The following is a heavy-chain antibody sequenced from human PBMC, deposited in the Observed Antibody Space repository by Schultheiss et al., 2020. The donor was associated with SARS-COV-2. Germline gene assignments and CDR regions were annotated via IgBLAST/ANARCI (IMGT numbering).Heavy chain of an antibody. CDR1: GFTFSSYA. CDR2: ISYDGSNK. CDR3: AKDRSSSWSLDAFDI. D-gene: IGHD6-13*01. V-gene: IGHV3-30*07. J-gene: IGHJ3*02. Sequence: GGSLRLSCAASGFTFSSYAMHWVRQAPGKGLEWVAVISYDGSNKDYADSVKGRFTISRDNSKNTLYLQKNSLRAEDTAVYYCAKDRSSSWSLDAFDIWGQGTMVTVSS.